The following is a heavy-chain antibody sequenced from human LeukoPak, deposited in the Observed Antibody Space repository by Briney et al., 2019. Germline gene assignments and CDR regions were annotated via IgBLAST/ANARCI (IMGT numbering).Heavy chain of an antibody. Sequence: LSLTCAVYGGSFSGYYWSWIRQPPGKGLEWVAFISSTSSYIFYADSMKGRFTISRDNAKNSLYLQMNSLRADDTAVYYCARDLAYGDDGLWGQGTLVTVSS. CDR1: GGSFSGYY. CDR2: ISSTSSYI. D-gene: IGHD4-17*01. J-gene: IGHJ4*02. V-gene: IGHV3-11*06. CDR3: ARDLAYGDDGL.